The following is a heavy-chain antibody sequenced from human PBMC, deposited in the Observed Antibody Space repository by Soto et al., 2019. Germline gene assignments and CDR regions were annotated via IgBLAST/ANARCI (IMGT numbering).Heavy chain of an antibody. V-gene: IGHV4-39*01. CDR3: SRRIGVDGTRRLWFDP. CDR2: IYRGEST. CDR1: GGSISNSDYY. D-gene: IGHD6-19*01. J-gene: IGHJ5*02. Sequence: QLQLQESGPGLLKPSETLSLTCTVSGGSISNSDYYWGWIRQPPGKGLEWIGSIYRGESTNYNPSLKSRVNISVDTSKNQYSLRLTSVTAADTAIYYCSRRIGVDGTRRLWFDPWGQGTQVTVSS.